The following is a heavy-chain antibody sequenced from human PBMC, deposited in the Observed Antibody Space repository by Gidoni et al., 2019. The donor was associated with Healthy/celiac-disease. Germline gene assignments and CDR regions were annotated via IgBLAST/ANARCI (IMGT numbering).Heavy chain of an antibody. CDR2: IIPIFGTA. CDR3: ARDGYCSSTSCYEAGGFDP. CDR1: GGTFSSYA. J-gene: IGHJ5*02. V-gene: IGHV1-69*01. D-gene: IGHD2-2*03. Sequence: QVQLVQSGAEVKKPGSSVTVSCKASGGTFSSYAISWVRQAPGQGLEWMGGIIPIFGTANYAQKFQGRVTITADESTSTAYMELSSLRSEDTAVYYCARDGYCSSTSCYEAGGFDPWGQGTLVTVSS.